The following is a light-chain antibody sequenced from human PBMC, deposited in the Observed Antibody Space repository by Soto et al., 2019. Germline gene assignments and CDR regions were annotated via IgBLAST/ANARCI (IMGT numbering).Light chain of an antibody. J-gene: IGKJ4*01. CDR1: LSVFYSSTNKNN. CDR3: QQYSSAPLT. CDR2: WAS. Sequence: DVVLTQSPDSLAVSLGERATINCKSSLSVFYSSTNKNNVAWYQQKPGQPPKTLIYWASTRESGVPDRFSVIGCGKDFIHTISSLQAEYVAVYYYQQYSSAPLTFGGGTRVEIK. V-gene: IGKV4-1*01.